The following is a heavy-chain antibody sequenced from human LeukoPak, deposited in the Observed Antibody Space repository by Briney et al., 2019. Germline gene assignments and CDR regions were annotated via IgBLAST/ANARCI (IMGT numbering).Heavy chain of an antibody. D-gene: IGHD3-3*01. CDR3: ARVFSYPLRAPFDP. CDR1: GDSISTSNSY. Sequence: PSETLSLICTVSGDSISTSNSYWGWIRQPPGKGLEWIGSIYHSGNTYYNASLKSRVTISVDTSKNQFSLKLGSVTAADTAVYYCARVFSYPLRAPFDPWGQGTLVTVSS. CDR2: IYHSGNT. J-gene: IGHJ5*02. V-gene: IGHV4-39*07.